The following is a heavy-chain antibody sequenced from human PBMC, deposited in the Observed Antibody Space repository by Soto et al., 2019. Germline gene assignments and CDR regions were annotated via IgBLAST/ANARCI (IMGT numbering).Heavy chain of an antibody. J-gene: IGHJ4*02. CDR3: AKELRIVGFLDF. CDR1: GFTFSNYG. D-gene: IGHD1-26*01. V-gene: IGHV3-30*18. Sequence: SLRLSCAASGFTFSNYGMHWVRQAPGKGLEWVAVISYDGSGQYYSDSVKGRFTISRDDSKNTMFLQMNGLRAEDTGVYYCAKELRIVGFLDFWGQGTLVTVSS. CDR2: ISYDGSGQ.